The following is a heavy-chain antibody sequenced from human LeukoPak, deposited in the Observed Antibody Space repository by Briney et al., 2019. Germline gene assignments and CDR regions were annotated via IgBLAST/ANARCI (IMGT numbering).Heavy chain of an antibody. CDR3: ARGTDAYLASFDY. V-gene: IGHV4-34*01. Sequence: SETLSLTCAVYGGSFSGYYWSWIRQPPGKGLEWIGVINHSGSTNYNPSLKSRVTISVDTSKNQFSLKLSSVTAADTAVFYCARGTDAYLASFDYWGLGTLVTVSS. D-gene: IGHD3-16*01. J-gene: IGHJ4*02. CDR2: INHSGST. CDR1: GGSFSGYY.